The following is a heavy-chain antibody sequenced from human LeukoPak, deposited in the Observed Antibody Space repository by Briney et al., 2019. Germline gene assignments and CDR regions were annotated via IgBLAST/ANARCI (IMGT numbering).Heavy chain of an antibody. CDR2: IYYSGST. CDR3: ARAEDSSGWYNNY. J-gene: IGHJ4*02. Sequence: SETLSLTCTVSGGSVSSGSYYWSWIRQPPGKGLEWIGYIYYSGSTNYNPSLKSRVTISVDTSKNQFSLKLSSVTAADTAVYYCARAEDSSGWYNNYWGQGTLVTVSS. D-gene: IGHD6-19*01. V-gene: IGHV4-61*01. CDR1: GGSVSSGSYY.